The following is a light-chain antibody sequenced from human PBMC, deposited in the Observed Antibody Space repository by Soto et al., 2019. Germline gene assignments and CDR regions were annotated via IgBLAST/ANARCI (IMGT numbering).Light chain of an antibody. CDR1: QSVSNNY. J-gene: IGKJ1*01. CDR2: GAS. Sequence: EIVLTQSPGTLSLSPGERATLSCRASQSVSNNYLAWYQQRPGQAPRLLIYGASSRATGIPDRFSGSGSGTDFALTISRLEPEDFAVYYCLQYGSSPRTFGQGTKVEIK. V-gene: IGKV3-20*01. CDR3: LQYGSSPRT.